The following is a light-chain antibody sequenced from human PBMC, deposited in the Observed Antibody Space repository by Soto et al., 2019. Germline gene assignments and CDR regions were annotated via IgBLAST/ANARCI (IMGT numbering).Light chain of an antibody. CDR3: QQYNNWPSWT. J-gene: IGKJ1*01. CDR1: RSVSSL. CDR2: VAS. Sequence: EVVLTQSPATLSLSPRERATHSCRASRSVSSLLAWYQQTPGQAPRLLIYVASTRATGIPARFSGSGSGTEFTLTISSLQSEDSAVYYGQQYNNWPSWTVGHGTKVDIK. V-gene: IGKV3-15*01.